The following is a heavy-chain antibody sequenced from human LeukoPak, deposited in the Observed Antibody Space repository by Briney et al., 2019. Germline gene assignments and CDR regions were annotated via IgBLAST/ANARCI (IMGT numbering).Heavy chain of an antibody. V-gene: IGHV3-7*05. J-gene: IGHJ4*02. CDR3: VRDCGFHPFDY. Sequence: GGSVRLSCAASGFTFSSYWMTWVRQAPGKGLEYVVNIREDGSEKYYVDSVKGRFTISRDNTKNSLYLQMSSLRGDDTAVYYCVRDCGFHPFDYWGQGTLVTVCS. D-gene: IGHD2-21*01. CDR1: GFTFSSYW. CDR2: IREDGSEK.